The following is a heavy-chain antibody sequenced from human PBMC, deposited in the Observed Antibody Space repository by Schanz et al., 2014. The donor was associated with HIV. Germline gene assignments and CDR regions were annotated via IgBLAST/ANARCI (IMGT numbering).Heavy chain of an antibody. CDR3: AKDRNYYDSKYRGKGNYYYYYGMDV. CDR1: GFNFNSYG. D-gene: IGHD3-22*01. CDR2: TSYDGTKK. Sequence: VQLVESGGGVVQPGRSLRLSCVASGFNFNSYGMHWVRQAPGKGLEWVAVTSYDGTKKHYADSVKGRFTISRDNSKNTVYLQAKSLRPEDTAVYYCAKDRNYYDSKYRGKGNYYYYYGMDVWGQGTTVTVSS. V-gene: IGHV3-30*18. J-gene: IGHJ6*02.